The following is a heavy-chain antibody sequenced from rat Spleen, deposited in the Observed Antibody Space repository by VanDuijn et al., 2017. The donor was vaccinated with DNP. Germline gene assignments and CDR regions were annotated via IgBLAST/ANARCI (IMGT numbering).Heavy chain of an antibody. CDR2: ISYSGST. D-gene: IGHD1-2*01. Sequence: EVQLQESGPGLVKPSQSLSLTCSVTGYSITSNYWGWIRKFPGNKMEWIGHISYSGSTSYNPSLKSRISITRDNSKNQFFLQLNSVTTEDTATYYCARIITIAAERHAMDAWGQGTSVTVSS. V-gene: IGHV3-1*01. J-gene: IGHJ4*01. CDR3: ARIITIAAERHAMDA. CDR1: GYSITSNY.